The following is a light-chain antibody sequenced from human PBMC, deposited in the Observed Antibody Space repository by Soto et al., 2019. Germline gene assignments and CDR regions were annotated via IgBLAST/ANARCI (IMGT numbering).Light chain of an antibody. V-gene: IGKV3-15*01. CDR1: QSVNSN. Sequence: EIVMTQSPATLSVSPGERATLSCRASQSVNSNLAWYQQKPGQAPTLLIYDASTRATGIPARFSGSGSGTEFTLTISSLQSEDFAVDYCQQFDNPPPVTFGQGTRLEIK. CDR3: QQFDNPPPVT. J-gene: IGKJ5*01. CDR2: DAS.